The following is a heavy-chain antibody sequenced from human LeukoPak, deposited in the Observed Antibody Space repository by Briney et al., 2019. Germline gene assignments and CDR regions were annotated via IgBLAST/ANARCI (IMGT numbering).Heavy chain of an antibody. J-gene: IGHJ4*02. D-gene: IGHD5-18*01. CDR3: ARGTTDGYSYGRFDY. Sequence: SETLSLTCTVSGGSISSGGFYWSWIRQHPGKGLEWLGYIYYSGTTYYNPSLKSRVTFSVDTSKNQFSLKLNPVTAADTALYYCARGTTDGYSYGRFDYWGQGTLVIVSS. CDR2: IYYSGTT. CDR1: GGSISSGGFY. V-gene: IGHV4-31*03.